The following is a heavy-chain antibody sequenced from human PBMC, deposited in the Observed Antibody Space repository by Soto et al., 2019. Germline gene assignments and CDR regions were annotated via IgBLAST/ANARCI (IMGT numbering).Heavy chain of an antibody. CDR2: ISSSSSYI. J-gene: IGHJ6*02. V-gene: IGHV3-21*01. D-gene: IGHD2-2*02. CDR1: GFTFSSYS. CDR3: ARDYCSSTSCYNDYYGMDV. Sequence: GGSLRLSCAASGFTFSSYSMNWVRQAPGKGLEWVSSISSSSSYIYYADSVKGRFTISRDNAKNSLYLQMNSLRAEDTAVYYCARDYCSSTSCYNDYYGMDVWGQGTTVTVYS.